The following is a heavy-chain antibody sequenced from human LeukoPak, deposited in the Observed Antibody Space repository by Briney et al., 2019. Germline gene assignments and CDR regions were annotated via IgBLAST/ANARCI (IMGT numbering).Heavy chain of an antibody. J-gene: IGHJ4*02. CDR3: ARVVFLEWWIDY. D-gene: IGHD3-3*01. V-gene: IGHV4-59*01. CDR2: IYYSGST. Sequence: SETLSLTCTVSGGSISSYYWSWIRQPPGKGLGWIGYIYYSGSTNYNPSRKSRVTISVDTSKNKFSLKLSSVTAADTAVYYCARVVFLEWWIDYWGQGTLVTVSS. CDR1: GGSISSYY.